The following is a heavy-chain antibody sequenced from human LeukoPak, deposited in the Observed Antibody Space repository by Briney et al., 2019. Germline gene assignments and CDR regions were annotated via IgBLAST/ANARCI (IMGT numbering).Heavy chain of an antibody. CDR3: ARGHSYYGSGSYFFDP. J-gene: IGHJ5*02. Sequence: ASVKVSCKASGYTFISYGISWVRQAPGQGLEWMGWISAYNGNTNYAQKLQGRVTMTTDTSTTTAYMELRSLRSDDTAVYYCARGHSYYGSGSYFFDPWGQGTLVTVSS. CDR2: ISAYNGNT. D-gene: IGHD3-10*01. V-gene: IGHV1-18*01. CDR1: GYTFISYG.